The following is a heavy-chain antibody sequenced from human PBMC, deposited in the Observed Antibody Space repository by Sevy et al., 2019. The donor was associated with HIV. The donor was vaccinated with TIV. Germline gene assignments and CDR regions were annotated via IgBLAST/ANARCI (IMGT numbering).Heavy chain of an antibody. D-gene: IGHD4-17*01. J-gene: IGHJ3*02. CDR3: AREERDDGDYGGAFDI. CDR2: ISSSSSTI. CDR1: GFTFSSYS. V-gene: IGHV3-48*02. Sequence: GGSLRLSCAASGFTFSSYSMNWVRQAPGKGLEWVSYISSSSSTIYYADSVKGRFTISRDNAKNSLYLQMNSLRDEDTAVYYCAREERDDGDYGGAFDIWGQGTMVTVSS.